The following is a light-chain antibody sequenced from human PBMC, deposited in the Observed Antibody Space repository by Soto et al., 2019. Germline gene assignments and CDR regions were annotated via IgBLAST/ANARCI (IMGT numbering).Light chain of an antibody. CDR3: TSFTSSSTGV. CDR1: RSDVGGYNY. J-gene: IGLJ3*02. CDR2: EVS. V-gene: IGLV2-14*03. Sequence: QSALTQPASVSGSPGQSITISCTGTRSDVGGYNYVSWFQQHPGKAPKLKIYEVSNRPSGVSNRFSGSKSGYTASLTISELQAEDEADYYCTSFTSSSTGVFGGGTKVTVL.